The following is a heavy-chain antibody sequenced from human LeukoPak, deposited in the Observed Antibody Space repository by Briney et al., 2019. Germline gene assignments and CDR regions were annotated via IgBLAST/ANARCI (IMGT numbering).Heavy chain of an antibody. J-gene: IGHJ3*02. CDR3: AKDLGSAFGAFDI. Sequence: PGRSLRLSCAASGFTFSSYGMHWVRQAPGKGLEWVAVIWYDGSNKYYADSVKGRFTISRDNSKNTLYLQMNGLRAEDTAVYYCAKDLGSAFGAFDIWGQGTMVTVSS. CDR2: IWYDGSNK. V-gene: IGHV3-33*06. D-gene: IGHD3-10*01. CDR1: GFTFSSYG.